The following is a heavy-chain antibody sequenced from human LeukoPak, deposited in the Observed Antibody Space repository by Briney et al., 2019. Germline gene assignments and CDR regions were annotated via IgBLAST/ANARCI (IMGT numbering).Heavy chain of an antibody. CDR1: GFTFSMSG. CDR3: VKDGGWTFDI. D-gene: IGHD2-15*01. J-gene: IGHJ3*02. V-gene: IGHV3-30*02. CDR2: IGRDRRTK. Sequence: GGSLRLACAAAGFTFSMSGMHWVRQAPGEGLEWVAFIGRDRRTKYYADSVKGRFTISGDTSYNTAFLQMNSLRAEDTALYYCVKDGGWTFDIWGQGTMVTVSS.